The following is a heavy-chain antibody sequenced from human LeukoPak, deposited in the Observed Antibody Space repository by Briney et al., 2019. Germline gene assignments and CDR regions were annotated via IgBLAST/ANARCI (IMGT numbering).Heavy chain of an antibody. D-gene: IGHD1-26*01. CDR1: GFTFSSYA. V-gene: IGHV3-23*01. CDR3: AKDQGKSGDAFDI. Sequence: GGSLRLSCAASGFTFSSYAMSWVRQAPGKGLEWVSAISGSGGSTYYADSVKGRFTISRDNSKNTPYLQMNSLRAEDTAVYYCAKDQGKSGDAFDIWGQGTMVTVSS. CDR2: ISGSGGST. J-gene: IGHJ3*02.